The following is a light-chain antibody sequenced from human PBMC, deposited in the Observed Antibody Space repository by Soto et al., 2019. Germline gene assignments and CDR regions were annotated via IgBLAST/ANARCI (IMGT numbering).Light chain of an antibody. CDR2: DAS. V-gene: IGKV3-11*01. CDR3: QQRRNWLLT. CDR1: QSVSSY. Sequence: EIVVTQSPATLSLSPGERATLSCRASQSVSSYLAWYQQKPGQAPRLLIYDASNRATGIPARFSGSGSGTDFTLTISSLEPEDFAVYYCQQRRNWLLTFGGGTKVEIK. J-gene: IGKJ4*01.